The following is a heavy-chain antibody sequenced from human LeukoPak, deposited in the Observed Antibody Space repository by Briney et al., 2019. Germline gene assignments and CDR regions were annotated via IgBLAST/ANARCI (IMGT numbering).Heavy chain of an antibody. Sequence: SQTLSLTCAISGDSVSSNSAAWNWIRQSPSRGLEWLGRTYYRSKWYHDYAVSVKSRITIHTDTSKNQFSLQLNSVTPEDTAVYYCAREAGIAAAGNWFDPWGQGTLVTVSS. CDR2: TYYRSKWYH. J-gene: IGHJ5*02. CDR1: GDSVSSNSAA. V-gene: IGHV6-1*01. CDR3: AREAGIAAAGNWFDP. D-gene: IGHD6-13*01.